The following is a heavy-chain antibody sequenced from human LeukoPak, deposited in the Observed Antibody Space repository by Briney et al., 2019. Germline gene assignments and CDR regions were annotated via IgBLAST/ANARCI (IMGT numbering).Heavy chain of an antibody. CDR2: ISSSSSTI. J-gene: IGHJ4*02. CDR1: GFTFSSYS. CDR3: ARVSFIGGRKGVLDY. V-gene: IGHV3-48*01. Sequence: TGGSLRLSCAASGFTFSSYSMNWVRQAPGKGLEWVSYISSSSSTIYYADSVKGRFTISRDNAKNSLYLQMNSLRAEDTAVYYCARVSFIGGRKGVLDYWGQGTLVTVSS. D-gene: IGHD1-26*01.